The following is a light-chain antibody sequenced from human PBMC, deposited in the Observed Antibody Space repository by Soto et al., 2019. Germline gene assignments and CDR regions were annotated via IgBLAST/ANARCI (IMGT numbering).Light chain of an antibody. V-gene: IGKV1-17*02. CDR1: HGISDD. J-gene: IGKJ1*01. CDR3: LQHYSHPPWT. CDR2: AAS. Sequence: DIQMTQSPSSLSASVGDRVTITCRASHGISDDLNWYQQKPGKAPKRLIYAASSLQSGVPSRFSGSGSETEFTLTISDLQPEEFATYYCLQHYSHPPWTFGQGTKVEIK.